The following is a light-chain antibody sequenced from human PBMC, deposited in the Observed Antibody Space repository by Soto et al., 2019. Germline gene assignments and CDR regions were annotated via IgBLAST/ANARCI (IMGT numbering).Light chain of an antibody. CDR2: AAS. Sequence: GDRATLSCRASQSVSSNYLAWYQQKPGKAPKLLIYAASSLQSGVPSRFSGSGSGTDFTLTISSLQPEDFATYYCQQSSSTPRTFGQGTKLEIK. CDR3: QQSSSTPRT. J-gene: IGKJ2*01. V-gene: IGKV1-39*01. CDR1: QSVSSNY.